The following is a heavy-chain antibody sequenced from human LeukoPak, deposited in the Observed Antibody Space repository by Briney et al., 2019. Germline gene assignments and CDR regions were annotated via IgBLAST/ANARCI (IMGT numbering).Heavy chain of an antibody. CDR2: ISYDGSNK. CDR1: GFTFSSYA. Sequence: GGSLRLSCAASGFTFSSYAMHWVRQAPVKGLEWVAVISYDGSNKYYADSVKGRFTISRDNSKNTLYLQMNSLGAQDTAVYYCARGQVYSSSWYPLEYYFDYWGQGTLVTVSS. J-gene: IGHJ4*02. D-gene: IGHD6-13*01. CDR3: ARGQVYSSSWYPLEYYFDY. V-gene: IGHV3-30-3*01.